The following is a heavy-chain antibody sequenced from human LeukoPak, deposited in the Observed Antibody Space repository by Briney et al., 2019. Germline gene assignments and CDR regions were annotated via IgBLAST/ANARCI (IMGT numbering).Heavy chain of an antibody. CDR3: AREVEQLCYFDY. CDR1: GGSISSGGYY. J-gene: IGHJ4*02. Sequence: PSETLSLTCTVSGGSISSGGYYWSWIRQPPGKGLEWIGYIYHSGSTYYNPSLKSRVTISVDRSKNQFSLKLSSVTAADTAVYYCAREVEQLCYFDYWGQGTLVTVSS. V-gene: IGHV4-30-2*01. CDR2: IYHSGST. D-gene: IGHD5-18*01.